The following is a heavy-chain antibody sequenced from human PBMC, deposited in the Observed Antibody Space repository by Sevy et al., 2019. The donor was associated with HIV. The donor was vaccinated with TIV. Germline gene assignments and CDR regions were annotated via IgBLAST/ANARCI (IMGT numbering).Heavy chain of an antibody. CDR2: IAPHSGGT. D-gene: IGHD3-22*01. CDR3: ATLRVIYDDFEI. J-gene: IGHJ3*02. V-gene: IGHV1-2*02. CDR1: GYTFTGYY. Sequence: ASVKVSCKASGYTFTGYYMHWVRQAPGQGLEWMGWIAPHSGGTVFAQKFQGRVTMTRDTSISTAYMELSSLRSDDTAVYYGATLRVIYDDFEIWGQGTMVTVSS.